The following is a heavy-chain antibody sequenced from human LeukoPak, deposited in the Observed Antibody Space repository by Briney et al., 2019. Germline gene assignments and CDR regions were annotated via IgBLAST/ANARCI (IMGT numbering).Heavy chain of an antibody. CDR2: IYYSGDT. CDR1: GGSISSSSHY. J-gene: IGHJ4*02. Sequence: PSETLSLTCSVSGGSISSSSHYWGWIRQPPGKGLEWIGSIYYSGDTYYNPTLKSRVTISVDTSKNQFSLKLSSVTAADTAVYYCARGSGYSYAKVEFFDYWGQGTLVTVSS. V-gene: IGHV4-39*01. D-gene: IGHD5-18*01. CDR3: ARGSGYSYAKVEFFDY.